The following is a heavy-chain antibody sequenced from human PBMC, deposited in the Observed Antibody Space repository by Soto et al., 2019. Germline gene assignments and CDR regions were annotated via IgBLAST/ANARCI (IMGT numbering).Heavy chain of an antibody. CDR1: GYTFTSYG. Sequence: ASVKVSCKASGYTFTSYGMNWVRQAPGRGLEWMGWINPGNGNTKYSQKFQGRVIIDRDTSASTAYMELSSLRSEDTAVDYCARGGYFDSSNYLAYWGLGTLVTVSS. CDR3: ARGGYFDSSNYLAY. CDR2: INPGNGNT. V-gene: IGHV1-3*01. D-gene: IGHD3-22*01. J-gene: IGHJ4*02.